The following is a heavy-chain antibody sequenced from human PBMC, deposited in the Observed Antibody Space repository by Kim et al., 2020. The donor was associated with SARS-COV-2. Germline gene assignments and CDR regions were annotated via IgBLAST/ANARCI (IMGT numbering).Heavy chain of an antibody. CDR3: ARGQGYSGYDEGADY. D-gene: IGHD5-12*01. V-gene: IGHV4-38-2*02. CDR1: GYSISSGYY. J-gene: IGHJ4*02. CDR2: IYHSGST. Sequence: SETLSLTCTVSGYSISSGYYWGWIRQPPGKGLEWIGSIYHSGSTYYNPSLKSRVTISVDTSKNQFSLKLSSVTAADTAVYYCARGQGYSGYDEGADYWGQGTLVTVSS.